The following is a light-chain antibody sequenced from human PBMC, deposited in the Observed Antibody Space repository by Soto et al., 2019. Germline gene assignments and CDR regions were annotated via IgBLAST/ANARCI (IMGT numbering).Light chain of an antibody. V-gene: IGKV3-11*01. Sequence: EIVLTQSPATLSLSPGERATLSCRASQSVSSYLAWYQQKPGQAPRLLIYDASNRATGIPAKFSGSGSGTDFTFTNSSLEPDDFAVYYGQPRCNWPLTFGGGTKVEIK. CDR1: QSVSSY. CDR2: DAS. CDR3: QPRCNWPLT. J-gene: IGKJ4*01.